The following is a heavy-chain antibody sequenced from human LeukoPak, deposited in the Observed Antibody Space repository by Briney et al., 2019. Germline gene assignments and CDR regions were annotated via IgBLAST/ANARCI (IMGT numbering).Heavy chain of an antibody. CDR1: GGTFSSYA. D-gene: IGHD2-15*01. CDR3: ARVHCSGGSCYYYYGMDV. CDR2: IIPILGIA. V-gene: IGHV1-69*04. J-gene: IGHJ6*02. Sequence: SVKVSCKASGGTFSSYAISWVRQAPGQGLEWMGRIIPILGIANYAQKFQGRVTITADKSTSTAYMELSSLRSEDTAVYYCARVHCSGGSCYYYYGMDVWGQGTTVTVSS.